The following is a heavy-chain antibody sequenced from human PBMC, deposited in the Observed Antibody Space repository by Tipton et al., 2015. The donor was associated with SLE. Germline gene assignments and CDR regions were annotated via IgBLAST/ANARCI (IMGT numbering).Heavy chain of an antibody. Sequence: GLVKPSETLSLTCAVYGGSFSSYYWSWIRQPPGKGLEWIGYVYYSGSTNYNPSLRGRITTSVDTSKNQFSLKLTSVTAADTAVYYCARVVKGSSWYWFDPWGQGTLVTVSS. V-gene: IGHV4-59*01. J-gene: IGHJ5*02. CDR2: VYYSGST. CDR3: ARVVKGSSWYWFDP. D-gene: IGHD6-13*01. CDR1: GGSFSSYY.